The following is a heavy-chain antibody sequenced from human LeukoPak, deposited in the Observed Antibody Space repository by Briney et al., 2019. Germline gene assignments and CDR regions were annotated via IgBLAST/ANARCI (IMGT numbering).Heavy chain of an antibody. J-gene: IGHJ5*02. D-gene: IGHD2-2*01. V-gene: IGHV1-69*04. CDR2: IIPILGIA. Sequence: EASVKVSCKASGGTFSSYAISWVRQAPGQGLEWMGRIIPILGIANYAQKFQGRVTITADKSTSTAYMELSSLRSEDTAVYYCARYGRYCSSTSCRRLGWFDPWGQGTLVTVSS. CDR3: ARYGRYCSSTSCRRLGWFDP. CDR1: GGTFSSYA.